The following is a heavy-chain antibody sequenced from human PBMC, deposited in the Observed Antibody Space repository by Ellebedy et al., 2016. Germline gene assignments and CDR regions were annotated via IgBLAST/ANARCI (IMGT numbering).Heavy chain of an antibody. D-gene: IGHD3-16*01. V-gene: IGHV3-7*01. CDR1: GFTFITYW. J-gene: IGHJ4*02. Sequence: GESLKISXAASGFTFITYWMSWVRQAPGKGLEWVANIKEDGSEKYYVDSLKGRFTISRDNAKNSLYLQMNSLRAEDTAVYYCARVGDMAGKLYGPLDHWGQGTQVTVPS. CDR2: IKEDGSEK. CDR3: ARVGDMAGKLYGPLDH.